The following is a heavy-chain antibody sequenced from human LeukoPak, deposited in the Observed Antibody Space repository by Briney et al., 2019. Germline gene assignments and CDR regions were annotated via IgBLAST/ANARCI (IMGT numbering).Heavy chain of an antibody. D-gene: IGHD2-15*01. Sequence: GGSLRLSCAASGFTFSSYAMSWVRQAPGKGLEWVSAISGSGGSTYYADSVKGRFTISRDNSKNTLYLQMNSLRAEDTAVYYCAKWVEDIVVVVAASTPGYYYYMDVWGKGTTVTVSS. V-gene: IGHV3-23*01. CDR1: GFTFSSYA. CDR2: ISGSGGST. CDR3: AKWVEDIVVVVAASTPGYYYYMDV. J-gene: IGHJ6*03.